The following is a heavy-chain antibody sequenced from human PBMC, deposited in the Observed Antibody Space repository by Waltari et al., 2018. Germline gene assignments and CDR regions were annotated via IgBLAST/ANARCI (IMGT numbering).Heavy chain of an antibody. CDR2: IWYDGSNK. D-gene: IGHD3-10*01. CDR3: AKEYYYGSGSYYSYYFDY. J-gene: IGHJ4*02. V-gene: IGHV3-30*18. CDR1: GFTVSSYG. Sequence: QVQLVESGGGVVQPGRSLRLSCPASGFTVSSYGMHWVRQAPGKGLEWVAVIWYDGSNKYYADSVKGRFTISRDNSKNTLYLQMNSLRAEDTAMYYCAKEYYYGSGSYYSYYFDYWGQGTLVTVSS.